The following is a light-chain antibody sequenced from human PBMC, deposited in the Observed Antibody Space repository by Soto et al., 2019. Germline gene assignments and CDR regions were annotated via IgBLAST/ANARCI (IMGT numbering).Light chain of an antibody. CDR2: VNMDGSH. J-gene: IGLJ3*02. Sequence: QSVLTQSPSASASLGASVKLTCTLSSGHSSYAITWLQQQPEKGPRYLMKVNMDGSHSKGDGIPDRVSGSSSGTERYLTISSLQSEDEAHYYCQTWGAGFRVFGGGTKLTVL. V-gene: IGLV4-69*01. CDR3: QTWGAGFRV. CDR1: SGHSSYA.